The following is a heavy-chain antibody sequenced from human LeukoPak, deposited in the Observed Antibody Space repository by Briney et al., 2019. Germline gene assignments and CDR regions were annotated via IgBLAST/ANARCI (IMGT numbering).Heavy chain of an antibody. CDR2: ISPYSGGT. Sequence: ASVKVSCKSSGNTFTGYYIHWVRQAPGQGLEWMGWISPYSGGTNYAQKFQGRVTMTRDTSITTAYMEVHRLTSDDTAVYYCARGYCSSWHLDYWGQGSLVTVSS. V-gene: IGHV1-2*02. D-gene: IGHD6-13*01. CDR1: GNTFTGYY. J-gene: IGHJ4*02. CDR3: ARGYCSSWHLDY.